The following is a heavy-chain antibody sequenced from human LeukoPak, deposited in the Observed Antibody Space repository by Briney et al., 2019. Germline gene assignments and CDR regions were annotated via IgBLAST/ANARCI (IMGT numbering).Heavy chain of an antibody. Sequence: SETLSLTCTVPGSSINNNYWGWIRQPPGKGLEWIGYIYSSGRTKYNPSLNGRVTMSVDVSKSQVFLNLSSVTAADTAAYYCARRDPSDDWGNGATVTVSS. V-gene: IGHV4-4*08. CDR1: GSSINNNY. CDR3: ARRDPSDD. J-gene: IGHJ6*04. CDR2: IYSSGRT.